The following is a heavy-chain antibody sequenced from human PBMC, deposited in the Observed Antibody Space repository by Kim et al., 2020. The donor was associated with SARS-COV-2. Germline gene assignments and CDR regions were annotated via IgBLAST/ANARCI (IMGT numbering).Heavy chain of an antibody. V-gene: IGHV3-15*01. Sequence: KTDGGTLDYAAPVKGRFIISRDDSKNTLYLQMNSLKTEDTGVYYCTNAANWGQGTLVTVSS. CDR3: TNAAN. D-gene: IGHD5-18*01. CDR2: KTDGGTL. J-gene: IGHJ4*02.